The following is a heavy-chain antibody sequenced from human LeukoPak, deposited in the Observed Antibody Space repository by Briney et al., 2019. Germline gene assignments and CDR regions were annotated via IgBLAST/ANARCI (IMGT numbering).Heavy chain of an antibody. Sequence: ASVKVSCKASEYTFTSYDINWVRQATGQGLEWMGWMNPNSGNTGYAQKFQGRVTMTRNTSISTAYMELSSLRSEDTAVYYCAINNWNDGYMDVWGRGTTVTVSS. V-gene: IGHV1-8*01. CDR1: EYTFTSYD. CDR3: AINNWNDGYMDV. D-gene: IGHD1-20*01. CDR2: MNPNSGNT. J-gene: IGHJ6*03.